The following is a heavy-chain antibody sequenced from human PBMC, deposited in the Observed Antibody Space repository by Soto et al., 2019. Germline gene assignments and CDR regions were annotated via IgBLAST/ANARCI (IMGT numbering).Heavy chain of an antibody. V-gene: IGHV3-23*01. CDR3: AKDAGGVVTHYGMDV. CDR2: ISGSGGST. Sequence: PGGSMRLSCAASGFTFSSYAMSWVRKAPGKGLEWVSAISGSGGSTYYADSVKGRFTISRDNSKNTLYLQMNSLRAEDTAVYYCAKDAGGVVTHYGMDVWGQGTTVTVSS. CDR1: GFTFSSYA. D-gene: IGHD3-3*01. J-gene: IGHJ6*02.